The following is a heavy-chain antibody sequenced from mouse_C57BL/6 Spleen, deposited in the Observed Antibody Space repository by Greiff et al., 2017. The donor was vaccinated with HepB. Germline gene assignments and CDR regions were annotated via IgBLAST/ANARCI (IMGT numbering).Heavy chain of an antibody. J-gene: IGHJ4*01. CDR3: ARPRGSHYYAMDY. CDR1: GFTFSDYG. CDR2: ISSGSSTI. Sequence: EVNLVESGGGLVKPGGSLKLSCAASGFTFSDYGMHWVRQAPEKGLEWVAYISSGSSTIYYADTVKGRFTISRDNAKNTLFLQLTSLRSEDTAMYYCARPRGSHYYAMDYWGQGTSVTVSS. V-gene: IGHV5-17*01. D-gene: IGHD1-1*01.